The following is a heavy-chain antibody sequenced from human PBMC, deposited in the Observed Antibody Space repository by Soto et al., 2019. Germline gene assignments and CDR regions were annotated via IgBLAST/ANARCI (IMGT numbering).Heavy chain of an antibody. Sequence: SETLSLTCTVTGDSVNSYYWSWMRQPPGKGLECMGYVYYSGSTNYNPSLKSRVTISVDTSKNQISLRLKSVTAADTAVYYCARAETSGLKYFDYRGQASMVTVYS. CDR2: VYYSGST. J-gene: IGHJ4*02. D-gene: IGHD6-6*01. V-gene: IGHV4-59*02. CDR1: GDSVNSYY. CDR3: ARAETSGLKYFDY.